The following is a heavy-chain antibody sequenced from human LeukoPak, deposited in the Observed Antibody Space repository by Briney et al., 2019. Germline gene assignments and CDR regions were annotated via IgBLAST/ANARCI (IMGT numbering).Heavy chain of an antibody. CDR1: GFTFSDYY. D-gene: IGHD6-13*01. J-gene: IGHJ5*02. CDR3: ARGVIAAAGTSWFDP. CDR2: ISSSGSTT. Sequence: GGSLRLSCAASGFTFSDYYMSWIRQAPGKGLEWVSYISSSGSTTYYADSVKGRFTISRDNAKNSLYLQMNSLRAEDTAVYYCARGVIAAAGTSWFDPWGQGTLVTVSS. V-gene: IGHV3-11*04.